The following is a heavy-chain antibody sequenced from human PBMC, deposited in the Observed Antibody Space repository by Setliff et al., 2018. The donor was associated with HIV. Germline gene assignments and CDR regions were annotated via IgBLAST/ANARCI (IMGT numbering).Heavy chain of an antibody. Sequence: GASVKVSCKASGYTFTTYYMHWVRQAPGQGLEWMAVINPSVGSTNDAQKLQGGVTMTTDTSTSTAYMELRSLKSDDTAIYFCASGMRWDTAMGDAFDIWGQGTMVTVPS. CDR1: GYTFTTYY. V-gene: IGHV1-46*01. D-gene: IGHD5-18*01. J-gene: IGHJ3*02. CDR3: ASGMRWDTAMGDAFDI. CDR2: INPSVGST.